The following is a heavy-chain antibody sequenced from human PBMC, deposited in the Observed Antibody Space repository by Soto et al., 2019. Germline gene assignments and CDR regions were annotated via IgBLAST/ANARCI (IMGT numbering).Heavy chain of an antibody. CDR1: GFTFSTYA. CDR2: LTNTGDST. V-gene: IGHV3-23*01. CDR3: ARGGPRDGYRDLDY. J-gene: IGHJ4*02. D-gene: IGHD5-18*01. Sequence: EVQLLESGGALVQPGGSLRLSCAASGFTFSTYAMTWVRQAPGKGLEWVASLTNTGDSTHYPDSVKGRFTISRDNSKNTMYLQMSSLGAGDTAVYYCARGGPRDGYRDLDYWGPRTQVTVAA.